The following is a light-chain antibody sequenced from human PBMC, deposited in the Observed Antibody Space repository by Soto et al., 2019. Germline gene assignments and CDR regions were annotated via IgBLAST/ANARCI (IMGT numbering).Light chain of an antibody. CDR3: SSYTSSSTYV. V-gene: IGLV2-14*01. J-gene: IGLJ1*01. Sequence: HSVLTQPAPVSGSPGTSITISCTGTSSVVGGYNYVSWYQQHPGKAPKLMIYDVSNRPSGVSNRFSGSKSGNTASLTISGLQAEDEADYYCSSYTSSSTYVFGTGTKVTVL. CDR2: DVS. CDR1: SSVVGGYNY.